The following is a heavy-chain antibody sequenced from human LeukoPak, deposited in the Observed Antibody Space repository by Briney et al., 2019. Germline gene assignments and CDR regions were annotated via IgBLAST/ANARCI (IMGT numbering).Heavy chain of an antibody. J-gene: IGHJ4*02. D-gene: IGHD6-19*01. V-gene: IGHV1-46*01. CDR2: INPSGGRT. CDR3: AREDSSGFGAPDY. CDR1: GYPFTSYY. Sequence: ASVKVSCKASGYPFTSYYMHWVRQAPGQGLEWMGTINPSGGRTSHAQKFQGRFTMTRDTSTSTVYMELSSLESEDTAVYYRAREDSSGFGAPDYWGQGTLVAVSS.